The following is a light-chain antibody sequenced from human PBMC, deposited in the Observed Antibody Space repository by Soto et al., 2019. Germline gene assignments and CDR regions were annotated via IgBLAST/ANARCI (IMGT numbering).Light chain of an antibody. CDR3: QQDDNLPSIT. CDR2: DAS. V-gene: IGKV1-33*01. CDR1: QDISNY. J-gene: IGKJ5*01. Sequence: DIQMTQSPSSLSASVGDRVTITCQASQDISNYLNWYQQKPGKAPKLLIYDASHLETWVPSRFSGSRSGTDCTFTISSLQPEDIATYYCQQDDNLPSITFGQGTRREIK.